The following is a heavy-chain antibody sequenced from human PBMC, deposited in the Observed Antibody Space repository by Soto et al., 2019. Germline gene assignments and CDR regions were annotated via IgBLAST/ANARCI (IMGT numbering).Heavy chain of an antibody. CDR2: SSSSGNT. Sequence: PSETLSLTCNVSGGFISNSDYFWSWIRRSPGKGLECIGYSSSSGNTYYNPSLRSRATLSVDRSKNQFSLRLTSVTVEDTAIYYCARGSDVLARGATFFDSWGQGSLVTVSS. J-gene: IGHJ4*02. CDR1: GGFISNSDYF. V-gene: IGHV4-30-4*01. CDR3: ARGSDVLARGATFFDS. D-gene: IGHD3-10*01.